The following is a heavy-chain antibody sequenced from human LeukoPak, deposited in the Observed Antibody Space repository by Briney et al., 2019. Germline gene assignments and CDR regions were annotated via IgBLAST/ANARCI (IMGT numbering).Heavy chain of an antibody. CDR2: IFPSGGEI. J-gene: IGHJ4*02. CDR1: GFTSSTFA. CDR3: ATYRQVLLPFES. V-gene: IGHV3-23*01. D-gene: IGHD2-8*02. Sequence: GGSLRLSSAPSGFTSSTFAMSWVRQPPGEGLEWVSSIFPSGGEIHYADSVRGRFTISRDNSKSTLSLQMNSLRAEDTAIYYCATYRQVLLPFESWGQGTLVTVSS.